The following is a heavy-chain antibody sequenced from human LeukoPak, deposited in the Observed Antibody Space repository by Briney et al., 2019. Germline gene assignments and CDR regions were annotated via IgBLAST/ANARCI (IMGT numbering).Heavy chain of an antibody. CDR3: ARDRSTNSYAEYFFDY. Sequence: PGGSLRLSCAASGFTFSSYSMNWVRQAPGKGLEWVSSISAISTYIYYADSVKGRFSISRDNAKNSPFLQMNSLRAEDTALYYCARDRSTNSYAEYFFDYWGQGTLVTVSS. J-gene: IGHJ4*02. CDR1: GFTFSSYS. D-gene: IGHD5-18*01. V-gene: IGHV3-21*01. CDR2: ISAISTYI.